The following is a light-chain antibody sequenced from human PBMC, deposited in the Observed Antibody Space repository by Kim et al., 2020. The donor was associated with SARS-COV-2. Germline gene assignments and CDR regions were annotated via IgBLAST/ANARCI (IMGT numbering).Light chain of an antibody. J-gene: IGKJ1*01. CDR2: GAF. CDR1: QSVNSN. Sequence: EIVMTQSLATLSVSPGERATLSCRASQSVNSNLAWYQQKPGQAPRLLIYGAFTRATGIPARFSGSGSGTEFTLTISSLQSEDFAVYYCQQYNSWPLAFGQGTKVDIK. CDR3: QQYNSWPLA. V-gene: IGKV3-15*01.